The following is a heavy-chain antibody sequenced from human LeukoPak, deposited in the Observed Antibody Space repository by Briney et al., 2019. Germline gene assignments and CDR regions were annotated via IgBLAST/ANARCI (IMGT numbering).Heavy chain of an antibody. Sequence: SETLSLTCTVSGGAISSDNYYWGWIRQPPGKGLEWIGSINYSGTTYYNPSLESRVSISVDTSRTQFSLRLSSVTAADTAVYYCARLSDYWGHGTLVTVSS. CDR1: GGAISSDNYY. CDR2: INYSGTT. V-gene: IGHV4-39*01. CDR3: ARLSDY. J-gene: IGHJ4*01.